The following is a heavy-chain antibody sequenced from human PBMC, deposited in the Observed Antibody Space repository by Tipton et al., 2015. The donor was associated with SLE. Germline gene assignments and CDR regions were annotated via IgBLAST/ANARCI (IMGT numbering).Heavy chain of an antibody. D-gene: IGHD2-15*01. CDR2: IYYSGST. Sequence: TLSLTCTVSGGSISSSSYYWGWIRQPPGKGLEWIGSIYYSGSTYYNPSLKSRVTISVDTSKNQFSLKLSSVTAADTAVYYCARHRQGGWFDPWGQGTLVTVSS. V-gene: IGHV4-39*01. CDR1: GGSISSSSYY. J-gene: IGHJ5*02. CDR3: ARHRQGGWFDP.